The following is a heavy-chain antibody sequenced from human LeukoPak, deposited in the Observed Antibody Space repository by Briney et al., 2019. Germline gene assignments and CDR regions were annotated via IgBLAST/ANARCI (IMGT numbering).Heavy chain of an antibody. J-gene: IGHJ4*02. Sequence: GGSLRLSCAASGFTFSTHWTTWFRQAPGKGLEWVANIKEDGSEKYYADSVKGRFSISRDNTKNSLYLQMGRLRVEDAAMYYCAKGLGRDSWGQGTLVTVSS. V-gene: IGHV3-7*01. D-gene: IGHD7-27*01. CDR3: AKGLGRDS. CDR1: GFTFSTHW. CDR2: IKEDGSEK.